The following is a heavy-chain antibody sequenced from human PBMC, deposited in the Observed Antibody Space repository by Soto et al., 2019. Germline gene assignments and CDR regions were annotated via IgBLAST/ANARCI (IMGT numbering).Heavy chain of an antibody. CDR2: IYYSGST. J-gene: IGHJ6*02. CDR1: GGSISSGGYY. Sequence: SETLSLTCTVSGGSISSGGYYWSWIRQHPGKGLEWIGYIYYSGSTYYNPSLKSRVTISVDTSKNQFSLKLSSVTAADTAVYYCARDRFLEWLNHYYGMDVWGQGTTVTVSS. V-gene: IGHV4-31*03. CDR3: ARDRFLEWLNHYYGMDV. D-gene: IGHD3-3*01.